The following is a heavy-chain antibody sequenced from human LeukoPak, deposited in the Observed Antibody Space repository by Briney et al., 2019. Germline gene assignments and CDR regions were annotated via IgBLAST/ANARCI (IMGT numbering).Heavy chain of an antibody. CDR3: AKERNDYVHY. CDR1: GFTFSSYS. CDR2: ISSSSSYI. Sequence: GGSLRLSCAASGFTFSSYSMNWVRQAPGKGLEWVSSISSSSSYIYYADSVKGWFTISRDNSKNTLYLQMNSLRAEDTAVYYCAKERNDYVHYWGQGTLVTVSS. V-gene: IGHV3-21*04. J-gene: IGHJ4*02.